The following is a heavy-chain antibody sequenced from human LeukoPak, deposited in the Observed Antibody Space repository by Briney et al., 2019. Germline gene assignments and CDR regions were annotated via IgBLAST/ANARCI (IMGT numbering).Heavy chain of an antibody. CDR1: GGSFNNYY. CDR2: ISHSGST. CDR3: ARGFSH. V-gene: IGHV4-34*01. J-gene: IGHJ4*02. Sequence: SETLSLTCAVYGGSFNNYYWSWLRQPPGKGLEWIGEISHSGSTNYNPSLKSRVTVSLDTPKNQFSLKLGSVTAADTAVYYCARGFSHWGQGTLVTVSS.